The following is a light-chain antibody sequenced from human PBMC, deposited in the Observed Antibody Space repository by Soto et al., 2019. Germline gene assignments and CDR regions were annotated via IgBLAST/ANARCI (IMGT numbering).Light chain of an antibody. J-gene: IGKJ5*01. CDR2: GIS. V-gene: IGKV3-11*01. CDR3: QQRKNWQVT. Sequence: EIVMTQSPATLSVSPGGRATLPCRASQSVNSNYLAWYQQKPGQAPRLLIYGISKRATGIPARFSGSGSGTDFTLTISSLVPEDFAVYYCQQRKNWQVTFGQGTRLEIK. CDR1: QSVNSNY.